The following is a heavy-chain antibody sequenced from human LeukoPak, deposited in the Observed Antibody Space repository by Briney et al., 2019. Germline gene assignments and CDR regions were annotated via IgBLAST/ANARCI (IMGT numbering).Heavy chain of an antibody. CDR1: GGSISTYY. CDR2: IYTSGST. CDR3: ARSICSLYESYYSTIDD. Sequence: SETLSLTCTVSGGSISTYYWSWLRQPAGKGLEWIGRIYTSGSTNYNPSLKSRVTISVDTSKNQFSLNLSSVTAADTAVYYCARSICSLYESYYSTIDDWGQGTTVTISS. J-gene: IGHJ6*03. D-gene: IGHD2-21*01. V-gene: IGHV4-4*07.